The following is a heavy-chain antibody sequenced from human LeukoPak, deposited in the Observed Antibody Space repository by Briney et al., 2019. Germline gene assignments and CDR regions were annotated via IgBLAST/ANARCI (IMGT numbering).Heavy chain of an antibody. CDR1: LYTFTRYG. V-gene: IGHV1-18*01. Sequence: ASVKVSCKASLYTFTRYGISWVRQAPGQGLEWMGWISAYNGNTNYAQKLQGRVTMTTDTSTSTAYMELRSLRSDDTAVYYCARGNDILTGGTYGMDVWGQGTTVTVSS. D-gene: IGHD3-9*01. CDR2: ISAYNGNT. CDR3: ARGNDILTGGTYGMDV. J-gene: IGHJ6*02.